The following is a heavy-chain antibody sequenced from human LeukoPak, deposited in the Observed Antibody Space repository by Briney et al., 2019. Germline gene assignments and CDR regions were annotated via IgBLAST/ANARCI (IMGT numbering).Heavy chain of an antibody. V-gene: IGHV3-7*02. Sequence: PGGSLRLSCAASGFSFSTYWMSWVRQAPGKGLEYVANIKQDGSEKYYVDSVKGRFSISRDNAKNSLYLQMNSLRAEDTAVYYCASSIGAQNYWGQGTLVTVSS. J-gene: IGHJ4*02. D-gene: IGHD3-16*01. CDR3: ASSIGAQNY. CDR2: IKQDGSEK. CDR1: GFSFSTYW.